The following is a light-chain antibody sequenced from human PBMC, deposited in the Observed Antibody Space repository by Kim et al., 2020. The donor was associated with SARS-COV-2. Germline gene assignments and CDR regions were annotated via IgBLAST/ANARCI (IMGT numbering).Light chain of an antibody. Sequence: DIQMTQSPSPLSASVGEGVTITCQASRDISVYLDWYQQKPGKAPRLLIFGASNLQPGVPSRFSGTVSGTNFTLTISNLQPEDFATYYCQQFHTIPYTFGRGTRLEI. V-gene: IGKV1-33*01. CDR3: QQFHTIPYT. J-gene: IGKJ2*01. CDR2: GAS. CDR1: RDISVY.